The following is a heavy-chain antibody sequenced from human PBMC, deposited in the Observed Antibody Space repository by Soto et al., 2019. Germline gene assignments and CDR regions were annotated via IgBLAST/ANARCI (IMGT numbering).Heavy chain of an antibody. J-gene: IGHJ4*02. CDR2: ISSSSSYI. V-gene: IGHV3-21*01. D-gene: IGHD3-3*01. CDR1: GFTFSSYS. Sequence: EVQLVESGGGLVKPGGSLRLSCAASGFTFSSYSMNWVRQAPGKGLEWVSSISSSSSYIYYADSVKGRFTISRDNAKNSLYLQMNSLRAEDTAVYYCARVLFGDDFWSGYSHGVFDYWGQGTLVTVSS. CDR3: ARVLFGDDFWSGYSHGVFDY.